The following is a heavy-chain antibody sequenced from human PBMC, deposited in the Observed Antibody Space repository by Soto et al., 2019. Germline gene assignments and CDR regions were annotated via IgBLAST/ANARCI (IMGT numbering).Heavy chain of an antibody. CDR2: INPNSGGT. CDR3: ASAAVTGTAGLDF. V-gene: IGHV1-2*02. CDR1: GYTFTGYY. Sequence: ASVKVSCKASGYTFTGYYMHWVRQAPGQGLEWMGWINPNSGGTKSAEKFQGRITMTRDTSISTAYMELSRLTSDDTAVYYCASAAVTGTAGLDFWGQGTQVTVSS. D-gene: IGHD6-19*01. J-gene: IGHJ4*02.